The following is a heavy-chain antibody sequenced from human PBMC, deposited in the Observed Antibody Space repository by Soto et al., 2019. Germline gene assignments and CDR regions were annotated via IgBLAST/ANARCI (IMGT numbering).Heavy chain of an antibody. Sequence: QVQLVQSGAEVKKPGASVKVSCKASGYSYTNFGISWVRQAPGQGLEWMGWISAYNGNTNYAQKFQGRVTMTTDTATSSAYMEVRSLRFDDTAVYYCARGWTPIDYWGQGTLVTVSS. J-gene: IGHJ4*02. D-gene: IGHD2-15*01. CDR3: ARGWTPIDY. CDR1: GYSYTNFG. V-gene: IGHV1-18*01. CDR2: ISAYNGNT.